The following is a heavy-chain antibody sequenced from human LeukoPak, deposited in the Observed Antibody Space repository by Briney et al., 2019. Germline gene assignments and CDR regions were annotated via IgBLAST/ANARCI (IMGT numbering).Heavy chain of an antibody. CDR2: ITSSGGST. Sequence: GGSLRLSCAASGFTFTSYAMNWVRPAPGEGLEWVSPITSSGGSTYYADSVKGRFTISRDNSKNTLYLQMNTLRAEDTAVYYCAKEKDSSGWYYYGMDVWGKGTKVTVSS. CDR1: GFTFTSYA. D-gene: IGHD6-19*01. J-gene: IGHJ6*04. V-gene: IGHV3-23*01. CDR3: AKEKDSSGWYYYGMDV.